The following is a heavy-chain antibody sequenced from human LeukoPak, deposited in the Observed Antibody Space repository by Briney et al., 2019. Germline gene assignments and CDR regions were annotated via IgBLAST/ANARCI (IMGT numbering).Heavy chain of an antibody. CDR1: GFSFSDYA. D-gene: IGHD6-19*01. CDR3: VRAIQGISSGWYGS. Sequence: GGSLRLSCAASGFSFSDYAMHWVRQAPGKGLEYVSAVSSNGVNTYYANSVKGRFTISRDNSKNTLYLQMGSLRAEDMAVYFCVRAIQGISSGWYGSWGQGTLVTVSS. CDR2: VSSNGVNT. J-gene: IGHJ1*01. V-gene: IGHV3-64*01.